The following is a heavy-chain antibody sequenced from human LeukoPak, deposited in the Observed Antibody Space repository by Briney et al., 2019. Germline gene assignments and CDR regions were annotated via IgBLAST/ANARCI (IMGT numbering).Heavy chain of an antibody. D-gene: IGHD2-21*02. Sequence: PGGSLRLSCAASGFTVSSKYMTWVRQAQGKGLEWVSVIYSDDNTYYADSVEGRFTISRDNSKNTLYLQMNSLRAEDTAVYYCARVLRGDYGMDVWGQGTTVTVSS. V-gene: IGHV3-53*01. J-gene: IGHJ6*02. CDR3: ARVLRGDYGMDV. CDR1: GFTVSSKY. CDR2: IYSDDNT.